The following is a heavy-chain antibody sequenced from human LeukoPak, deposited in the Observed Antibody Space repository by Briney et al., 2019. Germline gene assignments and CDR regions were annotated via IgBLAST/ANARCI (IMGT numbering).Heavy chain of an antibody. V-gene: IGHV4-34*01. CDR3: ARDSPQLEYPGAFDI. Sequence: PSETLSLTCAVYGGSFSGYYWSWIRQPPGKGLEWIGEINHSGSTNYNPSLKSRVTMSVDTSKNQFSLKLSSVTAADTAVYYCARDSPQLEYPGAFDIWGQGTMVTVSS. CDR1: GGSFSGYY. J-gene: IGHJ3*02. D-gene: IGHD1-1*01. CDR2: INHSGST.